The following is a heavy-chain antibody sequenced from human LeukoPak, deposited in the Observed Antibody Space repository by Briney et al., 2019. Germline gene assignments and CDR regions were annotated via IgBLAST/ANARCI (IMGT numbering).Heavy chain of an antibody. CDR3: ARVYSCGYDPYYYYYMDV. J-gene: IGHJ6*03. Sequence: SETLSLTCAVYGGSFSGYYWSWIRQPPGKGLEWIGEINHSGSTNYNPSLKSRVTISVDTSKNQFSLKLSSVTAADTAVYYCARVYSCGYDPYYYYYMDVWGKGTTVTVSS. V-gene: IGHV4-34*01. CDR2: INHSGST. D-gene: IGHD5-18*01. CDR1: GGSFSGYY.